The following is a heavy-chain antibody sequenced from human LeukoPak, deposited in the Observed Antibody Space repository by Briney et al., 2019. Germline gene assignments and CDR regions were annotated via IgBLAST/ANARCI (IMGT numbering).Heavy chain of an antibody. CDR1: GFTFSSYA. CDR2: IWPDGSIK. CDR3: ARGSDYYYYYMDV. V-gene: IGHV3-33*08. J-gene: IGHJ6*03. Sequence: GGSLRLSCAASGFTFSSYAMNWVRQAPGKGLEWVTVIWPDGSIKYYADSAKGRFTVSRDNSKNTLYLQMNSLRAEDTAVYYCARGSDYYYYYMDVWGKGTTVTVSS.